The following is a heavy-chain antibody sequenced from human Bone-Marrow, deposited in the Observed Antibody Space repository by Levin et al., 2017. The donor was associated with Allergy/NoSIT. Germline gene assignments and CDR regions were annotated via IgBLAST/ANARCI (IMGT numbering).Heavy chain of an antibody. D-gene: IGHD2-8*01. CDR2: INHSGST. Sequence: SETLSLTCAVYGGSFSGYYWSWIRQPPGKGLEWIGEINHSGSTNYNPSLKSRVTISVDTSKNQFSLKLSSVTAADTAVYYCARGHSTLMVTPKRQKYFDYWGQGTLVTVSS. CDR1: GGSFSGYY. CDR3: ARGHSTLMVTPKRQKYFDY. J-gene: IGHJ4*02. V-gene: IGHV4-34*01.